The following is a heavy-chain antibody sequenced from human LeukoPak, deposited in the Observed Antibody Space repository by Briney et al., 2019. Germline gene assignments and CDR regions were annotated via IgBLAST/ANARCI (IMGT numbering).Heavy chain of an antibody. V-gene: IGHV3-23*01. CDR1: GFTFSSYA. Sequence: GGSLRLSCAVSGFTFSSYAMSWVRQAPGKGLKWVSIISSSGGTTYYADSVKGRFTISRDNSKNTLYLQMNRLRAEDTAVYYCARGWLGEQWLGNYWGQGTLVTVSS. CDR3: ARGWLGEQWLGNY. CDR2: ISSSGGTT. J-gene: IGHJ4*02. D-gene: IGHD6-19*01.